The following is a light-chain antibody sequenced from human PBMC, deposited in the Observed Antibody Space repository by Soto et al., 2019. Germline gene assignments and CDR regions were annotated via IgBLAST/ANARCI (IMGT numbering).Light chain of an antibody. V-gene: IGLV1-44*01. J-gene: IGLJ2*01. CDR1: SSNVGRNT. CDR2: SNN. Sequence: QSVLTQPPSASGTPGQRVTISCSGSSSNVGRNTVNWYQQLPGTAPKLLIYSNNQRHSGVPDRFSGSKSGTSASLAISGLQSEDEADYYCAAWDDSLNAVVFGGGTKLTVL. CDR3: AAWDDSLNAVV.